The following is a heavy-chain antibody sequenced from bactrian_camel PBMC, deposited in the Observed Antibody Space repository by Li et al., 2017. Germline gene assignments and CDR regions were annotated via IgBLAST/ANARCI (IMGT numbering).Heavy chain of an antibody. Sequence: HVQLVESGGGSVQVGETLRLSCTASGFTNGAPGMGWYRQNAGNKCELVSSIRRDGSTFNADSVKGRFTISQDYAKNTVYLQMNSLEPDDTTVYYCVARLFAEWSLSVSAKCRDVSLAYWGQGTQVTVS. CDR2: IRRDGST. CDR3: VARLFAEWSLSVSAKCRDVSLAY. D-gene: IGHD7*01. J-gene: IGHJ4*01. V-gene: IGHV3S63*01. CDR1: GFTNGAPG.